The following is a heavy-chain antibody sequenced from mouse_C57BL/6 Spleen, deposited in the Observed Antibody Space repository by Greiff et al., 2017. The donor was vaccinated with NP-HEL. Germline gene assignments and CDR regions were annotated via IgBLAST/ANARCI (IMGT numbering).Heavy chain of an antibody. D-gene: IGHD2-4*01. CDR2: IYPRSGST. V-gene: IGHV1-55*01. CDR1: GYTFTSYW. CDR3: ARSGDYAWFAY. Sequence: QVQLQQSGAELVKPGASVKLSCKASGYTFTSYWISWVKQRPGQGLEWIGDIYPRSGSTNYNEKFTSKATLTVDTSSSTAYMQLRSLTSEDSAVYFCARSGDYAWFAYWGQGTLVTVSA. J-gene: IGHJ3*01.